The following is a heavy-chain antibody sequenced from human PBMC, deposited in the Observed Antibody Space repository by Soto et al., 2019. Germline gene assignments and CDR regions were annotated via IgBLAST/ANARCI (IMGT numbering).Heavy chain of an antibody. V-gene: IGHV2-5*02. Sequence: KESGPTLVNPTQTLTLTCTVSGFSLTTSGVGVGWIRQPPGKAPEWLALIYWDGIERYSPSLRSRLTITMDTSKNQVVLTMTTMDPVDTATYYCAHSPCSGGTCYLFDHWGQGTPVIVSS. J-gene: IGHJ4*02. CDR2: IYWDGIE. CDR1: GFSLTTSGVG. D-gene: IGHD2-15*01. CDR3: AHSPCSGGTCYLFDH.